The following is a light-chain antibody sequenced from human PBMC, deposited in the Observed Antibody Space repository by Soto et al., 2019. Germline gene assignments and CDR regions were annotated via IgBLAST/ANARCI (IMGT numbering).Light chain of an antibody. CDR3: QHYNTYPWT. CDR1: QSVSSSY. J-gene: IGKJ1*01. CDR2: GAS. Sequence: IVFTQSPCALPLSPGERATLCCRASQSVSSSYLAWYQQKPGQAPRLLIYGASSRATGIPDRFSGSGSGTEFTLTISSLQPGDFATYYCQHYNTYPWTFGQGTKVDFK. V-gene: IGKV3-20*01.